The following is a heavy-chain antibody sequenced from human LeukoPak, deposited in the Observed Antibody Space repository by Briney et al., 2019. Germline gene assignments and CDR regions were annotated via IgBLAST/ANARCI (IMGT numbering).Heavy chain of an antibody. V-gene: IGHV3-30*02. CDR1: GFTFSSYG. D-gene: IGHD3-16*02. Sequence: PGGSLRLSCAASGFTFSSYGTHWVRQAPGKGLEWVAFIRYDGSNKYYADSVKGRFTISRDNSKNTLYLQMNSLRAGDTAVYYCAKEVDDYVWGSYRPFDYWGQGTLVTVSS. J-gene: IGHJ4*02. CDR2: IRYDGSNK. CDR3: AKEVDDYVWGSYRPFDY.